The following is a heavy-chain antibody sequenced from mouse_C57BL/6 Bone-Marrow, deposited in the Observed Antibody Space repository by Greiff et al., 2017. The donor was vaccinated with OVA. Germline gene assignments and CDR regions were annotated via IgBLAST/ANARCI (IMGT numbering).Heavy chain of an antibody. D-gene: IGHD1-1*01. CDR1: GYTFTSYG. CDR3: AKSTTVVARDY. V-gene: IGHV1-81*01. CDR2: IYPRSGNT. J-gene: IGHJ2*01. Sequence: QVQLQQPGAELVRPGASVKLSCKASGYTFTSYGISWVKQRTGQGLEWIGEIYPRSGNTYYNEKFKGKATLTVDTSSSTAYMELRSLTSEDSAVYFCAKSTTVVARDYWGQGTTLTVSS.